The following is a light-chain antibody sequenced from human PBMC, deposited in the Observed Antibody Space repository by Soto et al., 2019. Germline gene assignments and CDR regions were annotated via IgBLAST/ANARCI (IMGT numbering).Light chain of an antibody. Sequence: DIQMTQSPSSLSASVGDRVTITCQASQDISNYLNWYQQKPGKAPKILLFDASNMETGVPSRFSGSGSGTDFTFTISSLQPEDIATYYCQQYANLSLTFGGGTKVEIK. CDR2: DAS. J-gene: IGKJ4*01. CDR3: QQYANLSLT. CDR1: QDISNY. V-gene: IGKV1-33*01.